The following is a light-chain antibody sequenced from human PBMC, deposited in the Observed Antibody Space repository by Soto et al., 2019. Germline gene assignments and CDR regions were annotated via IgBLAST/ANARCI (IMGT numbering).Light chain of an antibody. CDR1: ESVSSSY. V-gene: IGKV3-11*01. Sequence: EIVLTQSPGTLSLSPGERATLSCRASESVSSSYLAWYQQKPGQAPRLLLYDASNRATGIPARFSGSGSGTDFTLTISGLEPGDFEVYFCQKRENWPVTCGGGTKVDI. CDR2: DAS. CDR3: QKRENWPVT. J-gene: IGKJ4*01.